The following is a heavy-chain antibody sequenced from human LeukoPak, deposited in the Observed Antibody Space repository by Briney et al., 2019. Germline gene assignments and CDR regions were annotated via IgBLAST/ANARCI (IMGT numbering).Heavy chain of an antibody. CDR2: IRTKANSYAT. V-gene: IGHV3-73*01. CDR1: GFTFSGSA. Sequence: GGSLRLSCAASGFTFSGSAMHWVRQASGKGLEWVGRIRTKANSYATEYAASVKGRFTISRDDSKNTAYLHMNSLKTEDTAVYYCTRHYYYMDVWGKGTTVTVSS. CDR3: TRHYYYMDV. J-gene: IGHJ6*03.